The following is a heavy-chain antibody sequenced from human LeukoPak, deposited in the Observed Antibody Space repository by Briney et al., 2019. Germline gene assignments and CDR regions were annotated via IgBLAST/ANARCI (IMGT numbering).Heavy chain of an antibody. CDR2: ITNSSTYM. V-gene: IGHV3-21*01. J-gene: IGHJ4*02. CDR3: VGGYYRGNSDY. CDR1: GFTFSSFS. Sequence: GGSLRLSCAASGFTFSSFSMNWVRQAPGKGLNWVSSITNSSTYMYYAVSVQGRFTISRDNAKNSLYLQMNNLRAEDTAVYYCVGGYYRGNSDYWGQGTLVTVSS. D-gene: IGHD4-23*01.